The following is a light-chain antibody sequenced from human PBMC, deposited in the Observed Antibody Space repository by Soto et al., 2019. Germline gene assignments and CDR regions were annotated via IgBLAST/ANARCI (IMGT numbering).Light chain of an antibody. CDR1: QSVSSTY. Sequence: EIVLTQSPGTLSLSPGERATLSSRASQSVSSTYLAWYQQKPGQSPRLLIYGASSRAAGIPDRFSGSGFGTDFTLTISRLEPEDCAVYYCQQYDTSPPNLTFGGGTKVEIK. V-gene: IGKV3-20*01. CDR2: GAS. CDR3: QQYDTSPPNLT. J-gene: IGKJ4*01.